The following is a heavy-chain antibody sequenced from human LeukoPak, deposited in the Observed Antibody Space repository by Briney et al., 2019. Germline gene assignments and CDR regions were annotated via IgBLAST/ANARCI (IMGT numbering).Heavy chain of an antibody. Sequence: PSETLSLTCAVYGGSFSGYYWSWIRQPPGKGLEWIGEINHSGSTNYNPSLKSRVTISVDTSKNQFSLKLSSVTAADTAVYHCARVVGQFDPWGQGTLVTVSS. CDR1: GGSFSGYY. J-gene: IGHJ5*02. V-gene: IGHV4-34*01. D-gene: IGHD2-15*01. CDR2: INHSGST. CDR3: ARVVGQFDP.